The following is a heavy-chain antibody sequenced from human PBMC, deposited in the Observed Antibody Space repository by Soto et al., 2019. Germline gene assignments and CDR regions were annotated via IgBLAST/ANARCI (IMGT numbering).Heavy chain of an antibody. V-gene: IGHV3-48*01. D-gene: IGHD5-12*01. J-gene: IGHJ6*02. Sequence: EVQLVESGGGLVQPGGSLRLSCAASGFTFSSYSMNWVRQAPGKELEWVSYISSSSSTIYYADSVKGRFTISRDNAKNSLYLQMNSLRAEDTAVYYCARADSGYAHGYYYYGMDVWGQGTTVTVSS. CDR3: ARADSGYAHGYYYYGMDV. CDR2: ISSSSSTI. CDR1: GFTFSSYS.